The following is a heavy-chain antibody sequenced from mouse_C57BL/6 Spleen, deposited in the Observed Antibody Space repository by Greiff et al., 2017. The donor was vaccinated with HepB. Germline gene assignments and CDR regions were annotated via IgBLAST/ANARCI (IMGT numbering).Heavy chain of an antibody. Sequence: QVQLQQPGAELVKPGASVKLSCKASGYTFTSYWMHWVKQRPGQGLEWIGMIHPNSGSTNYNEKFKSKATLTVDKSSSTAYMQLSSLTSEDSAVYYCAGNYGSSYWGYWGQGTTLTVSS. D-gene: IGHD1-1*01. J-gene: IGHJ2*01. V-gene: IGHV1-64*01. CDR2: IHPNSGST. CDR3: AGNYGSSYWGY. CDR1: GYTFTSYW.